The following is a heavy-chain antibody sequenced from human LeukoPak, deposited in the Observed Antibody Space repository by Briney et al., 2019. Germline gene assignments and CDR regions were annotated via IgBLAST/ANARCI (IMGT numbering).Heavy chain of an antibody. J-gene: IGHJ4*02. V-gene: IGHV4-38-2*01. CDR1: RYSVNSVHY. CDR2: LFPDLST. Sequence: SETLSLTCAVSRYSVNSVHYWGRVRRAPGKCLEWIENLFPDLSTAHNPSLKGRITISPYTSTDLFALRRPSSTAAATALYFCAGMTTVIRGRRFDSWGQGALVTVSS. D-gene: IGHD4-23*01. CDR3: AGMTTVIRGRRFDS.